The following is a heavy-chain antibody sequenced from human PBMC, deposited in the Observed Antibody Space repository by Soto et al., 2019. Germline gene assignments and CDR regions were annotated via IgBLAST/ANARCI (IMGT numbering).Heavy chain of an antibody. J-gene: IGHJ5*02. Sequence: EVQLVESGGGLVQPGGSLRLSCAASGFTFSSYWMHWVRQATGKGRVWVSRINSDGSSTSYADSVKGRFNISRDNAKNKLYLQMNSLRAEDTAVYYCAREQGAAATWFDPWGQGTLVTVSS. CDR3: AREQGAAATWFDP. V-gene: IGHV3-74*01. CDR2: INSDGSST. D-gene: IGHD6-13*01. CDR1: GFTFSSYW.